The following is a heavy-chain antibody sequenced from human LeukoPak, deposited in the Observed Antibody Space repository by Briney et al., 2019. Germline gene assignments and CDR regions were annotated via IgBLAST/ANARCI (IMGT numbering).Heavy chain of an antibody. V-gene: IGHV3-74*01. Sequence: TGGSLRLSCAASGFTFSNAWMSWVRQAPGTGLVWVSHINGDGSTTTYADSVKGRLTISRDTAKNTLYLQMNSLRPEDTAVYYCARDYSYSYDQWGQGTLVTVSS. CDR1: GFTFSNAW. CDR3: ARDYSYSYDQ. CDR2: INGDGSTT. D-gene: IGHD3-10*01. J-gene: IGHJ4*02.